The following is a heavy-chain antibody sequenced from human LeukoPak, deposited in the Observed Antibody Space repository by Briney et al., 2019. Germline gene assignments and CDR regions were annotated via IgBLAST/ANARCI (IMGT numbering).Heavy chain of an antibody. CDR2: ITNSGDSK. Sequence: GGSLSLSCAASGFTFGNNAMTWVRQAPGKGLEWVSAITNSGDSKYYTDSVKGRFTISRDNSKNTLSLQMNSLRAEDTAVYYCAKLGDCSSSTCFPRTPIDYWGQGTLVSVSS. CDR3: AKLGDCSSSTCFPRTPIDY. CDR1: GFTFGNNA. J-gene: IGHJ4*02. D-gene: IGHD2-2*01. V-gene: IGHV3-23*01.